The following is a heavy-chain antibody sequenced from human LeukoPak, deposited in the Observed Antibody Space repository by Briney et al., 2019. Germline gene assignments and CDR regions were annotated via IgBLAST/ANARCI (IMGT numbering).Heavy chain of an antibody. CDR3: ATPFRSGAFDI. CDR1: GFTFSSYS. Sequence: GGSLRLSCAASGFTFSSYSMNWVRQAPGKGLEWVSSISSSSSYIYYADSVKGRFTISRDNAKNSLYLQMNSLRAEDTALYYCATPFRSGAFDIWGQGTVVTVSS. J-gene: IGHJ3*02. V-gene: IGHV3-21*04. CDR2: ISSSSSYI. D-gene: IGHD2/OR15-2a*01.